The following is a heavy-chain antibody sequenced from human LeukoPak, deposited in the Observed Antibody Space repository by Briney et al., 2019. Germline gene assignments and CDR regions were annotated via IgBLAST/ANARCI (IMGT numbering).Heavy chain of an antibody. CDR1: GFTFSSYA. D-gene: IGHD2-21*02. CDR2: ISYDGSNK. V-gene: IGHV3-30-3*01. Sequence: GRSLRLSCAASGFTFSSYAMHWVRQAPGKGLEWVAVISYDGSNKYYADSVKGRFTISRDNSKNTLYLQMNSLRAEDTAVYYCARVGHIVVVTAPPDYWGQGTLVTVSS. J-gene: IGHJ4*02. CDR3: ARVGHIVVVTAPPDY.